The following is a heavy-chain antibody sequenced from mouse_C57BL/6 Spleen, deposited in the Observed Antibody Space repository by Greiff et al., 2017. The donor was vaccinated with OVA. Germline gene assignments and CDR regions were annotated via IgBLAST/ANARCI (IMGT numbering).Heavy chain of an antibody. V-gene: IGHV1-55*01. CDR1: GYTFTSYW. Sequence: QVQLQQPGAELVKPGASVKMSCKASGYTFTSYWITWVKQRPGQGLEWIGDIYPGSGSTNYNEKFKSKATLTVDTSSSTAYMQLSSLTSEDSAVYYCVCLLIYKNYFDYWGQGTTLTVAS. CDR2: IYPGSGST. J-gene: IGHJ2*01. CDR3: VCLLIYKNYFDY. D-gene: IGHD2-1*01.